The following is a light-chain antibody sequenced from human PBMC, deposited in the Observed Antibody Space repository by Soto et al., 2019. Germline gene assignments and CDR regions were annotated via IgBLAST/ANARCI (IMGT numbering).Light chain of an antibody. Sequence: ENVLTQSPGTLSLSPGETATLSCRTSQIVASSYLAWYQQKPGRAPRLLIYAASSRATGIPDRFSGSVSGTDFTLTISRLEPEDFAVYYCQQYRSSPPSTFGQGTKLEIK. V-gene: IGKV3-20*01. CDR1: QIVASSY. CDR3: QQYRSSPPST. CDR2: AAS. J-gene: IGKJ2*01.